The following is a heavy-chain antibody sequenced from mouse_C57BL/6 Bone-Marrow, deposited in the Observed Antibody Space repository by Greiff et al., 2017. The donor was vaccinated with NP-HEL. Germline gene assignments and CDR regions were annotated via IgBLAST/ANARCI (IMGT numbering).Heavy chain of an antibody. CDR1: GYTFTSYW. CDR3: AYSNFSFAY. V-gene: IGHV1-55*01. CDR2: IYPGSGGT. J-gene: IGHJ3*01. Sequence: VQLQQPGAELVKPGASVKMSCKASGYTFTSYWITWVKQRPGQGLEWIGDIYPGSGGTNYNEKFKGKATLTADKSSSTAYMQLSSLTSEDSAVYFCAYSNFSFAYWGQGTLVTVSA. D-gene: IGHD2-5*01.